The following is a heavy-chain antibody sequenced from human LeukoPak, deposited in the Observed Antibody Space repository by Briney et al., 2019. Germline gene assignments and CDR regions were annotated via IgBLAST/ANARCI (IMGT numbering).Heavy chain of an antibody. D-gene: IGHD4-23*01. CDR2: IWYDGSNK. V-gene: IGHV3-33*01. Sequence: PGGSLRLSCAASGFTFSSYGMHWVRQAPGKGLEWVAVIWYDGSNKYYADSVRGRFTISRDNSKNTLYLQMNSLRAEDTAVYYCASRVSGGNPPFDYWGQGTLVTVSS. CDR3: ASRVSGGNPPFDY. CDR1: GFTFSSYG. J-gene: IGHJ4*02.